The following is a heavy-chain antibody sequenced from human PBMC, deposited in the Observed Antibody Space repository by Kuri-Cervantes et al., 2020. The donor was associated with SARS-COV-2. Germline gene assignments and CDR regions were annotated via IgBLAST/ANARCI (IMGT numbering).Heavy chain of an antibody. CDR2: IYYSGST. J-gene: IGHJ4*02. Sequence: SETLSLTCTVSGGSISSYYWSWIRQPPGKGLEWIGYIYYSGSTNHNPSLKSRVTISVDTSKNQFSLKLSSVTAADTAVYYCARDGGSSWDFDYWGQGTLVTVSS. CDR3: ARDGGSSWDFDY. D-gene: IGHD6-13*01. CDR1: GGSISSYY. V-gene: IGHV4-59*01.